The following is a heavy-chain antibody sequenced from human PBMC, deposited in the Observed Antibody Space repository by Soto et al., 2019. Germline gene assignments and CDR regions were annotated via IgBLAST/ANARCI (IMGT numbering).Heavy chain of an antibody. CDR1: GFAFNNYG. Sequence: PGGSLRLSCTVSGFAFNNYGINWVRQAPGKGLEWVSSISKSDYTYYSDSVTGRFTISRDNAKNSVSLQMNTLGVEDTAVYYCAREDSIIIPAVSDFWGQGTLVTVSS. V-gene: IGHV3-21*01. CDR2: ISKSDYT. J-gene: IGHJ4*02. CDR3: AREDSIIIPAVSDF. D-gene: IGHD2-2*01.